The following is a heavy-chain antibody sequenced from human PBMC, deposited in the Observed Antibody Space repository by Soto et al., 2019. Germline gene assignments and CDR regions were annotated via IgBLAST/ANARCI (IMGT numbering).Heavy chain of an antibody. CDR3: ARGATIGWGYSYGLQYNWFDP. Sequence: SETLSLTCTVSGGSISSGGYYWSWIRQHPGKGLEWIGYINHSGSTNYTPSLKSRVTISVDTSKNQFSLKLSSVTAADTAVYYCARGATIGWGYSYGLQYNWFDPWGQGTLVTVSS. D-gene: IGHD5-18*01. CDR2: INHSGST. V-gene: IGHV4-31*03. CDR1: GGSISSGGYY. J-gene: IGHJ5*02.